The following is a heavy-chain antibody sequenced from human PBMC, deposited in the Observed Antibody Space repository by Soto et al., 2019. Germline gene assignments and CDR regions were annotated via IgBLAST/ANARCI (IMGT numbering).Heavy chain of an antibody. D-gene: IGHD6-13*01. Sequence: EVQLVESGGGLVKPGGSLRLSCAASGFTFSNAWMSWVRQAPGKGLEWVGRIKSKTDGGTTDYAAPVKGRFTISRDDSKNTLYLQMNSLKTEDTAVYYCITAGIAAAGLDYWGQGTLVTVSS. V-gene: IGHV3-15*01. CDR2: IKSKTDGGTT. CDR3: ITAGIAAAGLDY. CDR1: GFTFSNAW. J-gene: IGHJ4*02.